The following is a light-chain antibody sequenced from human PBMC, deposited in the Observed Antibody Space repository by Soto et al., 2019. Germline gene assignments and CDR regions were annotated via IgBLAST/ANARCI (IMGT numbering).Light chain of an antibody. CDR1: SSDVGGYNY. Sequence: QSVLTQPDSVSGSPGQSITISCTGTSSDVGGYNYVSWYQQHPGKAPKLMIYEVSNRPSGVSNRFSGSKSGNTASLTISGLQAEDEADYYCHSYDNILSGSVFGGGTKLTVL. CDR3: HSYDNILSGSV. J-gene: IGLJ3*02. V-gene: IGLV2-14*01. CDR2: EVS.